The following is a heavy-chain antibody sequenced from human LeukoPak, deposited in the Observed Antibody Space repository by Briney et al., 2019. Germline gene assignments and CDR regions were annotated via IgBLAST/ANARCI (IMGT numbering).Heavy chain of an antibody. D-gene: IGHD6-13*01. CDR2: ISSSSSTI. CDR1: GFTFSSYS. V-gene: IGHV3-48*01. Sequence: GRSLRLSCAASGFTFSSYSMNWVRQAPGKGLEWVSYISSSSSTIYYADSVKGRFTISRDNAKNSLYLQMNSLRAEDTAVYYCARVRGRYSSSWYPYYFDYWGQGTLVTVSS. J-gene: IGHJ4*02. CDR3: ARVRGRYSSSWYPYYFDY.